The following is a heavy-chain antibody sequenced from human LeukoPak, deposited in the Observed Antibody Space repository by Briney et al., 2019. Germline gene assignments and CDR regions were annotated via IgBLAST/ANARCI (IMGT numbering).Heavy chain of an antibody. CDR2: IRYDGSNK. Sequence: GSLRLSCAASGFTFSSYGMHWVRQAPGKGLEWVAFIRYDGSNKYYADSVKGRFTISRDNSKNTLYLQMNSLRAEDTAVYYCAKDLYDFWSGYYPNWFDPWGQGTLVTVSS. CDR3: AKDLYDFWSGYYPNWFDP. CDR1: GFTFSSYG. D-gene: IGHD3-3*01. V-gene: IGHV3-30*02. J-gene: IGHJ5*02.